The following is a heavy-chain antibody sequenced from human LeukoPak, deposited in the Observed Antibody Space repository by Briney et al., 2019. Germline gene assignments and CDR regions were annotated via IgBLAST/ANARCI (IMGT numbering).Heavy chain of an antibody. CDR2: IIPIFGTA. CDR1: GGTFSSYA. Sequence: SSVKVSCKASGGTFSSYAISWVRQAPGQGLEWMGGIIPIFGTANYAQKFQGRVTITADESTSTADMDLTSLRSEDPAVYYCARKFTILGYMDVWAKGTTVTVSS. V-gene: IGHV1-69*19. D-gene: IGHD3-3*01. J-gene: IGHJ6*03. CDR3: ARKFTILGYMDV.